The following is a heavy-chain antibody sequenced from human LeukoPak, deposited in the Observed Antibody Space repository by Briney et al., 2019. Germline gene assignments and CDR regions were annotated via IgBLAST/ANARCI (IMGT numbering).Heavy chain of an antibody. J-gene: IGHJ6*03. CDR1: GFTFSSYG. Sequence: GGSLRLSCAASGFTFSSYGMHWVRQAPGKGLEWVAFLGYVGSNKYYADSVKGRFTISRDNSKNTLYLQMNSLRAEDTAVYYCATREPLSDPYDILTGYPYYYYYYYMDVWGKGTTVTISS. D-gene: IGHD3-9*01. V-gene: IGHV3-30*02. CDR3: ATREPLSDPYDILTGYPYYYYYYYMDV. CDR2: LGYVGSNK.